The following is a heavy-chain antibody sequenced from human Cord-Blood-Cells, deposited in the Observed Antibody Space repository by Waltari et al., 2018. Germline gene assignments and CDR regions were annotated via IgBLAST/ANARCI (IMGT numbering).Heavy chain of an antibody. CDR2: ISSSSSTI. V-gene: IGHV3-48*01. Sequence: EVQLVESGGGLVQPGGSLRLSCAASVFTFSTHSMTWLRQAPGKGLEWVSYISSSSSTIYYADSVKGRFTISRDNAKNSLYLQMNSLRAEDTAVYYCARDRTVEPFDYWGQGTLVTVSS. D-gene: IGHD4-17*01. CDR3: ARDRTVEPFDY. CDR1: VFTFSTHS. J-gene: IGHJ4*02.